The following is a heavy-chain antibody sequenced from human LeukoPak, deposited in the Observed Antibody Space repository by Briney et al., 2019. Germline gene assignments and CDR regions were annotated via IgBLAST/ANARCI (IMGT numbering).Heavy chain of an antibody. V-gene: IGHV3-11*06. J-gene: IGHJ5*02. CDR3: ATLPRDGYSYGYWFDP. Sequence: SVKGRFTISRDNAKSSLYLQMNSLRAEDTAVYYCATLPRDGYSYGYWFDPWGQGTMVTVSS. D-gene: IGHD5-18*01.